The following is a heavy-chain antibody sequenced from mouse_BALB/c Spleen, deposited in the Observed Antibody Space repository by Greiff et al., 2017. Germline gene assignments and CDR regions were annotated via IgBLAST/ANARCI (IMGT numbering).Heavy chain of an antibody. CDR2: IWAGGST. CDR3: ARDFSYYYGSSSSWFAY. CDR1: GFSLTSYG. J-gene: IGHJ3*01. D-gene: IGHD1-1*01. Sequence: QVQLQQSGPGLVAPSQSLSITCTVSGFSLTSYGVHWVRQPPGKGLEWLGVIWAGGSTNYNSALMSRLSISKDNSKSQVFLKMNSLQTDDTAMYYCARDFSYYYGSSSSWFAYWGQGTLVTVSA. V-gene: IGHV2-9*02.